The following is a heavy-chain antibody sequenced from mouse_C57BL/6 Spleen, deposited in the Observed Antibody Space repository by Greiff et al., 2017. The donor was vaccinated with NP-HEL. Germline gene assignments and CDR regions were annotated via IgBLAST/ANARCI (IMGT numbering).Heavy chain of an antibody. Sequence: QVQLKESGPELVKPGASVKISCKASGYAFSSSWMNWVKQRPGKGLEWIGRIYPGDGDTNYNGKFKGKATLTADKSSSTAYMQLSSLTSEDSAVYFCARSAANWGFAYWGQGTLVTVSA. CDR3: ARSAANWGFAY. CDR1: GYAFSSSW. CDR2: IYPGDGDT. D-gene: IGHD4-1*01. J-gene: IGHJ3*01. V-gene: IGHV1-82*01.